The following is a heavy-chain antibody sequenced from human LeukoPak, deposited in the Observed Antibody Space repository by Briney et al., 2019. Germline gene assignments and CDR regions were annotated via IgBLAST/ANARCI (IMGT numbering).Heavy chain of an antibody. CDR1: GGSISSSSYY. CDR2: IYYSGST. J-gene: IGHJ3*02. CDR3: ARHYYDSSGYYLEGFDI. Sequence: PSETLSLTCTVSGGSISSSSYYWGWIRQPPGKGLGWIGSIYYSGSTYYNPSLKSRVTISVDTSKNQFSLKLSSVTAADTAVYYCARHYYDSSGYYLEGFDIWGQGTMVTVSS. D-gene: IGHD3-22*01. V-gene: IGHV4-39*01.